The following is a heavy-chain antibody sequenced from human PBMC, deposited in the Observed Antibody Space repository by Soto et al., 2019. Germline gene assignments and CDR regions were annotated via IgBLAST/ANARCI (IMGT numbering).Heavy chain of an antibody. D-gene: IGHD3-10*01. V-gene: IGHV3-23*01. J-gene: IGHJ4*02. CDR2: ISGSGGST. CDR3: AKRSMVRGVIRVLDY. Sequence: GGSLRLSCAASGFTFSSYAMSWVRQAPGKGLEWVSAISGSGGSTYHADSVKGRFTISRDNSKNTLYLQMNSLRAEDTAVYYCAKRSMVRGVIRVLDYWGQGTLVTVTS. CDR1: GFTFSSYA.